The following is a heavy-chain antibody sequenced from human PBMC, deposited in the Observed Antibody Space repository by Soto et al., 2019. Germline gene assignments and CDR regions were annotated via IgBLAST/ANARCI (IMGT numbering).Heavy chain of an antibody. J-gene: IGHJ5*02. D-gene: IGHD5-12*01. V-gene: IGHV3-48*02. CDR3: ARDRGDGYRELDP. CDR2: IRSSSDII. Sequence: EVQLVESGGGLVQPGGSLRLSCAASGFTFSSYSMNWVRQAPGKGLEWVAYIRSSSDIIYYADSVKGRFTISRDNAKNSLHLQMNSLRDEDTAVYYCARDRGDGYRELDPCGQGTLVTVSS. CDR1: GFTFSSYS.